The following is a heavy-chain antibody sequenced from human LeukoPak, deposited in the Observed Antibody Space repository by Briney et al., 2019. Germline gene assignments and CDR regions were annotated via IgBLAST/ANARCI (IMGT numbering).Heavy chain of an antibody. Sequence: SVKVSCKASGGTFSSYAISWVRQAPGQGLEWMGEIIPIFGTANYAQKFQGRVTITTDESTSTAYMELSSLRSEDTAVYYCASGRGPYAYGDYGWFDYWGQGTLVTVSS. J-gene: IGHJ4*02. CDR3: ASGRGPYAYGDYGWFDY. D-gene: IGHD4-17*01. CDR2: IIPIFGTA. V-gene: IGHV1-69*05. CDR1: GGTFSSYA.